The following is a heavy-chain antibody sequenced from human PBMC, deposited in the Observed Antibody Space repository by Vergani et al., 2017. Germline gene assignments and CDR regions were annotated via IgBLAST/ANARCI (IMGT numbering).Heavy chain of an antibody. D-gene: IGHD6-13*01. CDR1: GYSFTSYW. Sequence: EVQLVQSGAEVKKPGESLKISCKGSGYSFTSYWIGWVRQMPGKGLEWMGIIYPGDSDTRYSPSFQGQVTISADKSISTAYLQWSSLKASDTAMYYCASTTHTAGPTYYFDCWGQGTLVTVSS. V-gene: IGHV5-51*01. CDR2: IYPGDSDT. J-gene: IGHJ4*02. CDR3: ASTTHTAGPTYYFDC.